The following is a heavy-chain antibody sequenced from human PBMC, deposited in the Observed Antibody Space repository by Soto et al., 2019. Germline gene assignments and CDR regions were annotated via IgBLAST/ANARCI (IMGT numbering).Heavy chain of an antibody. D-gene: IGHD5-12*01. J-gene: IGHJ4*02. CDR1: GGSISSGCYS. CDR2: IYHSGST. Sequence: QLQLQESGSGLVKPSQTLSLTCAVSGGSISSGCYSWSWIRQPPGKGLEWIGYIYHSGSTYYNPSLKSRVTISVHRSKNQFSLKLSSVTAADTAVYYCAAEGGLPLYYWGQGTLVTVSS. V-gene: IGHV4-30-2*01. CDR3: AAEGGLPLYY.